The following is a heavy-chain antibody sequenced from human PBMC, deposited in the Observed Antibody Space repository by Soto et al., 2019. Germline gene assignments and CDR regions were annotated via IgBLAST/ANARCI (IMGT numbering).Heavy chain of an antibody. J-gene: IGHJ3*02. CDR3: ASLEPHDAFDI. CDR1: GFTFSSYA. D-gene: IGHD1-1*01. Sequence: GGSLRLSCAASGFTFSSYAMHWVRQAPGKGLEWVAVISYDGSNKYYADSVKGRFTISRDNSKNTLYLQMNSLRAEDTAVYYCASLEPHDAFDIWGQGIMVTVSS. V-gene: IGHV3-30-3*01. CDR2: ISYDGSNK.